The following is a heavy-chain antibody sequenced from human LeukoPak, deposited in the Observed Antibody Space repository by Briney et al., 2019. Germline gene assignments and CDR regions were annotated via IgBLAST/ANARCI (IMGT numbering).Heavy chain of an antibody. CDR3: AKDLSHYYDSSGLQNYFDY. V-gene: IGHV3-30*18. CDR2: ISYDGSNK. D-gene: IGHD3-22*01. CDR1: GFTFSFYG. J-gene: IGHJ4*02. Sequence: GRSLRLSCAASGFTFSFYGMHWVRQAPGKGLEWVAFISYDGSNKHYADSVKGRFTISRDNSKNTLYLQMNSLRAEDTAVYYCAKDLSHYYDSSGLQNYFDYWGQGTLVTVSS.